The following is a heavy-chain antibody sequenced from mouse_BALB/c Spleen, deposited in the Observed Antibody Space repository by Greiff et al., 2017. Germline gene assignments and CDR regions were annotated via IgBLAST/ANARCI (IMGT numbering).Heavy chain of an antibody. J-gene: IGHJ4*01. CDR1: GFSLTSYG. D-gene: IGHD5-2*01. CDR3: AREREYDYYAMDY. V-gene: IGHV2-9*02. Sequence: VQLQESGPGLVAPSQSLSITCTVSGFSLTSYGVHWVRQPPGKGLEWLGVIWAGGSTNYNSALMSRLSISKDNSKSQVFLKMNSLQTDDTAMYYCAREREYDYYAMDYWGQGTSVTVSS. CDR2: IWAGGST.